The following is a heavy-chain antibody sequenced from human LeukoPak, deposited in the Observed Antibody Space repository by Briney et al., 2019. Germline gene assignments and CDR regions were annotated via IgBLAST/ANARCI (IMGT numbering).Heavy chain of an antibody. CDR1: GGTFSSYA. CDR2: IIPILGIA. CDR3: AREQLSERRNYDFWSGVVW. D-gene: IGHD3-3*01. J-gene: IGHJ4*02. V-gene: IGHV1-69*04. Sequence: ASVKVSCKASGGTFSSYAISWVRQAPGQGLEWMGRIIPILGIANYAQKFQGRVTITADKSTSTAYMELSSLRSEDTAVYYCAREQLSERRNYDFWSGVVWWGQGTLVTVSS.